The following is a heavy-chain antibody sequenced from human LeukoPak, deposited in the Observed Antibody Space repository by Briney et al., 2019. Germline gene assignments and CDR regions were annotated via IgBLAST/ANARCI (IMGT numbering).Heavy chain of an antibody. D-gene: IGHD6-19*01. CDR1: XFTFSSYA. V-gene: IGHV3-23*01. J-gene: IGHJ4*02. Sequence: GGSLRLSCVASXFTFSSYAMXWVRQAPXXXXXWVSAISGSGGSTYYADSVKGRFTISRDNSKNTLYLQMNSLRAEDTAVYFCAKEGYGSGWYWGQGTLVTASS. CDR2: ISGSGGST. CDR3: AKEGYGSGWY.